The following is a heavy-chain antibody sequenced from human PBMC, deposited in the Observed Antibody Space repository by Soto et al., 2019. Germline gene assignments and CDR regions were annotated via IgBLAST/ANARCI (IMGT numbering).Heavy chain of an antibody. CDR2: ISYDGSHK. V-gene: IGHV3-30*18. Sequence: LRLSCAASGFTFSSYGMHWVRQAPGKGLEWVAVISYDGSHKFYADSVEGRFTISRDNSKNTLYLQMNSLRAEDTAVYYCAKEKIVVVVGGMDVWGQGTTVTVSS. CDR1: GFTFSSYG. D-gene: IGHD2-15*01. CDR3: AKEKIVVVVGGMDV. J-gene: IGHJ6*02.